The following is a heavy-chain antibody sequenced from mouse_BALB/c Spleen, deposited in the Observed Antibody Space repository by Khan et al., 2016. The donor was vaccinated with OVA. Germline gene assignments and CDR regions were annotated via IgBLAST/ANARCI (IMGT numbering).Heavy chain of an antibody. CDR1: GFTFSSYA. V-gene: IGHV5-9-1*01. J-gene: IGHJ4*01. D-gene: IGHD2-2*01. CDR3: ARIYYGYGVSIMDY. CDR2: ISSGGSYT. Sequence: EVELVESGGGSVKPGGSLKLSCAASGFTFSSYAMSWVRQTPEKRLEWVATISSGGSYTYYPDSVKGRFTISRDKAKNNRYLQMSSLRSEDTAMYFCARIYYGYGVSIMDYWGQGTSVTVSS.